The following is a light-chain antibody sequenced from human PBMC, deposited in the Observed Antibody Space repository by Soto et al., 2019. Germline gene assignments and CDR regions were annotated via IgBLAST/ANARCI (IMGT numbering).Light chain of an antibody. CDR3: QQYYSYPPWT. Sequence: AIRMTQSPSSFSASTGDRVTITCRASQGISSYLAWYQQKPGKAPKLLIYAASTLQSGVPSRFSGCRSGTDFTLTISCLQSEDFATYYCQQYYSYPPWTFSQGTKVEIK. J-gene: IGKJ1*01. V-gene: IGKV1-8*01. CDR2: AAS. CDR1: QGISSY.